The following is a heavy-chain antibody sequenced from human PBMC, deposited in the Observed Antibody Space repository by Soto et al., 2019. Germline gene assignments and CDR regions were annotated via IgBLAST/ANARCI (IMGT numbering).Heavy chain of an antibody. J-gene: IGHJ5*02. V-gene: IGHV4-39*07. CDR3: AREYCSGGSCYSPGFDP. CDR1: GGSISSSSYY. Sequence: SETLSLTCTVSGGSISSSSYYWGWIRQPPGKGLEWIGSIYYSGSTYYNPSLKSRVTISVDTSKNQFSLKLSSVTAAYTAVYYCAREYCSGGSCYSPGFDPWGQGTLVTVSS. CDR2: IYYSGST. D-gene: IGHD2-15*01.